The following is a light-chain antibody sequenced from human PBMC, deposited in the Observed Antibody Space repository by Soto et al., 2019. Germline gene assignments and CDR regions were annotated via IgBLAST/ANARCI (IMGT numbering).Light chain of an antibody. Sequence: DIQMTQSPSSVSASVGDRVTITCRASQGISTSLAWFQQKPGKAPKLLIYPASTLQDDVPSRFSGSGSGTDFTLNLSSLQPEDFATYFCQQTTSFPLTFGPGTKVDF. CDR2: PAS. J-gene: IGKJ3*01. V-gene: IGKV1-12*01. CDR1: QGISTS. CDR3: QQTTSFPLT.